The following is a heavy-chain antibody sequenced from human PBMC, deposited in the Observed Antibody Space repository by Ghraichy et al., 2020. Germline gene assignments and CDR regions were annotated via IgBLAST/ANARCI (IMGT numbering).Heavy chain of an antibody. CDR1: GGSFSNYH. D-gene: IGHD2/OR15-2a*01. CDR3: ARIPYFVT. CDR2: INDSGST. Sequence: SETRSLTCAVYGGSFSNYHWSWIRQPPGKGLEWIGEINDSGSTNYNPSLKSRVTISVDTSKNHFSLSLSSVTAADTAVYYCARIPYFVTWGQGTLVTVSS. V-gene: IGHV4-34*01. J-gene: IGHJ5*02.